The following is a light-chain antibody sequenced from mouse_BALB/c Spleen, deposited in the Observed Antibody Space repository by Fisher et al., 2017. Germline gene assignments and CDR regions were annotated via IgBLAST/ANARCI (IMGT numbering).Light chain of an antibody. J-gene: IGKJ1*01. CDR3: QQWSSYPWT. Sequence: IVITQTPAIMSASPGERVTMTCSASSSVSSSYLYWYQQKSGSSPKLWIYSTSNLASGVPARFSGSGSGTSYSLTISRMEAEDAATYYCQQWSSYPWTFGGGTKLEIK. CDR2: STS. V-gene: IGKV4-79*01. CDR1: SSVSSSY.